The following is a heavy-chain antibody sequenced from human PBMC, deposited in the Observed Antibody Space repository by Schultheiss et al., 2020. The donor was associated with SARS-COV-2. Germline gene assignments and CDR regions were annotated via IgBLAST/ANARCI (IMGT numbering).Heavy chain of an antibody. CDR2: ISYDGSRK. V-gene: IGHV3-30*07. J-gene: IGHJ4*02. CDR3: ARGVRYLVSPFDS. CDR1: GFTFSNYA. D-gene: IGHD3-9*01. Sequence: GESLKISCAASGFTFSNYAMHWVRQAPGKGLEWVAVISYDGSRKYYADSVKGRFTISRDNANNSLHLHMNSLRGDDTAVYYCARGVRYLVSPFDSWGQGTRVTVSS.